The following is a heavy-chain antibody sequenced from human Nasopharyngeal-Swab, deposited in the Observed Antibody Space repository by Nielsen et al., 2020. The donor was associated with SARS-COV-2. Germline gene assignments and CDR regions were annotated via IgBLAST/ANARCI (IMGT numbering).Heavy chain of an antibody. Sequence: GESLKISCAASGFTFSSYSMNWVRQAPGKGLEWVSSISSSSSYMYYADSVKGRFTISRDNAKNSLYLQMNSLRAEDTAVYYCARNQLLGSYYYYGMDVWGQGTTVTVSS. D-gene: IGHD2-2*01. CDR1: GFTFSSYS. V-gene: IGHV3-21*01. J-gene: IGHJ6*02. CDR3: ARNQLLGSYYYYGMDV. CDR2: ISSSSSYM.